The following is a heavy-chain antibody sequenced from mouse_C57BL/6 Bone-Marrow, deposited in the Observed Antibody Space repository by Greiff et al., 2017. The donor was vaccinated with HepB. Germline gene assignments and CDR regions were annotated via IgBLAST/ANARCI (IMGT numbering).Heavy chain of an antibody. CDR2: IDPENGDT. CDR3: TRSSYWFAY. CDR1: GFNIKDDY. D-gene: IGHD1-1*01. V-gene: IGHV14-4*01. J-gene: IGHJ3*01. Sequence: EVQLQQSGAELVRPGALVKLSCTASGFNIKDDYMHWVKQRPEQGLEWIGWIDPENGDTEYASKFQGKATITADTSSNTAYLQLSSLTSEDTAVYYCTRSSYWFAYWGQGTLVTVSA.